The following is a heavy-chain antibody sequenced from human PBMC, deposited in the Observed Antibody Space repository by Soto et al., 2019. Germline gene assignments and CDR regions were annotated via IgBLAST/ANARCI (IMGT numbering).Heavy chain of an antibody. Sequence: GGSLRLSCAASGFTFSSYGMHWVRQAPGKGLEWVAVIWYDGSNKYYADSVKGRYTISRDDSKNTVYLQMNSLRAEDTAVYYCARDPLISVVDYDAFDIWGRGTSVTVSS. CDR3: ARDPLISVVDYDAFDI. J-gene: IGHJ3*02. V-gene: IGHV3-33*08. D-gene: IGHD6-19*01. CDR2: IWYDGSNK. CDR1: GFTFSSYG.